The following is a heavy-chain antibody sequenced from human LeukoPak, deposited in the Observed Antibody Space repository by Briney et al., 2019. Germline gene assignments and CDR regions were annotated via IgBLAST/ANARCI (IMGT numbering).Heavy chain of an antibody. V-gene: IGHV3-30-3*01. CDR1: GFTFSSYA. CDR3: AGEPRGYSYAYYGMDV. D-gene: IGHD5-18*01. J-gene: IGHJ6*02. CDR2: ISYDGSNK. Sequence: GGSLRLSCAASGFTFSSYAMHWVRQAPGKGLEWVAVISYDGSNKYYADSVKGRFTISRDNSKNTLYLQMNSLRAEDTAVYYCAGEPRGYSYAYYGMDVWGQGTTVTVSS.